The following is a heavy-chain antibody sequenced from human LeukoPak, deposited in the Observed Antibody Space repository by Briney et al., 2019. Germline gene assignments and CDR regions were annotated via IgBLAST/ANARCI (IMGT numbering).Heavy chain of an antibody. CDR2: SYYTVCY. J-gene: IGHJ3*02. V-gene: IGHV4-39*01. CDR1: GCSISSCTYN. Sequence: SGTLSLTCAVSGCSISSCTYNWGRLRQPPGKGRESISNSYYTVCYSDNASLKSRVTISVDTSKNQFSLKLSSVTAADTAVYYCARLTGVTDAFDIWGQGTMVTVSS. CDR3: ARLTGVTDAFDI. D-gene: IGHD3-10*01.